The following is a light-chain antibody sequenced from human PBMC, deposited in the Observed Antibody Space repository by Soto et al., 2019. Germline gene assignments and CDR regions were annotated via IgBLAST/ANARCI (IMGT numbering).Light chain of an antibody. V-gene: IGKV3-11*01. CDR2: NAY. CDR1: QSFRSL. Sequence: LTQSAGTLSLSPGDRATITCRASQSFRSLLAWYQQRPGKAPRLLIYNAYNRASGIPPRFSGSGSGTDFTLTISSLQPEDSAGYYCQQYHIWPSTFGQGTRLDIK. J-gene: IGKJ5*01. CDR3: QQYHIWPST.